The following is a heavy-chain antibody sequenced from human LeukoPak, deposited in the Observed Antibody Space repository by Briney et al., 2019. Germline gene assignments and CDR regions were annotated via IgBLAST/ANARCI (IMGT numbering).Heavy chain of an antibody. CDR1: GGSISSGSYY. Sequence: SETLSLTCTVSGGSISSGSYYWSWIRQPAGKGLEWIGRIYTSGSTNYNPSLKSRVTISVDTSKNQFSLKLSSVTAADTAVYYCARGGSIIVVVPAAHDAFDIWGQGTMVTVSS. CDR3: ARGGSIIVVVPAAHDAFDI. J-gene: IGHJ3*02. CDR2: IYTSGST. V-gene: IGHV4-61*02. D-gene: IGHD2-2*01.